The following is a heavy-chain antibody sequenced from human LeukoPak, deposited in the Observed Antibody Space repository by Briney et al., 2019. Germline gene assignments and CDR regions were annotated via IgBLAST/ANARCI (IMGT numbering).Heavy chain of an antibody. J-gene: IGHJ6*02. CDR2: ISWNSGSI. D-gene: IGHD2-2*01. V-gene: IGHV3-9*01. CDR1: GFIFDDYG. CDR3: AKDGSSTGHYYYGMDV. Sequence: PGRSLRLSCVASGFIFDDYGMHWVRQAPGKGLEWDAGISWNSGSIGYADSVKGRFTIYRDNTKNSLYLEMNSLRAEDTALYYCAKDGSSTGHYYYGMDVWGQGTTVTVSS.